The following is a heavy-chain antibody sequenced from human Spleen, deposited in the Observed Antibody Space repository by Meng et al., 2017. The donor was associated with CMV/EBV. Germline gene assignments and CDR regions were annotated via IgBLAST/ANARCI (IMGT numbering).Heavy chain of an antibody. CDR3: ARSGEQLVHGMEV. CDR2: ISSSSSYI. J-gene: IGHJ6*02. Sequence: ESLKISCAASGFTFSSYSMNWVRQAPGMGLEWVSSISSSSSYIYYADSVKGRFTISRDNAKNSLYLQMNSLRAEDTAVYYCARSGEQLVHGMEVWGQGTTVTVSS. D-gene: IGHD6-13*01. V-gene: IGHV3-21*01. CDR1: GFTFSSYS.